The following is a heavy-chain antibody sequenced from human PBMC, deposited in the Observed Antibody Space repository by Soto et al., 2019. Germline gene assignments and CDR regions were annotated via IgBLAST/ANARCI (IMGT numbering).Heavy chain of an antibody. CDR3: ARGPDIVVVPAATNYYYYYMDV. CDR1: GGSFSGYY. D-gene: IGHD2-2*01. V-gene: IGHV4-34*01. CDR2: INHSGST. J-gene: IGHJ6*03. Sequence: SETLSLTCAVYGGSFSGYYWSWIRQPPGKGLEWIGEINHSGSTNYNPSLKSRVTISVDTSKNQFSLKLSSVTAADPAVYYCARGPDIVVVPAATNYYYYYMDVWGKGTTVTVSS.